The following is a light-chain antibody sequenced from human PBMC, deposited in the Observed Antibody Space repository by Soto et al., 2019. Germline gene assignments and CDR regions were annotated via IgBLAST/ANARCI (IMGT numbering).Light chain of an antibody. CDR2: AAS. V-gene: IGKV1-39*01. CDR3: QQSYSTPPA. J-gene: IGKJ4*01. Sequence: DIDMTQSPSSLHASVGDRVTITCRARQSISSYLNWYQQKPGKAPKLLIHAASSLQSGVPSRFSGSGSGTDFTLTISSLQPEDFATYYCQQSYSTPPAFGGGTKVEI. CDR1: QSISSY.